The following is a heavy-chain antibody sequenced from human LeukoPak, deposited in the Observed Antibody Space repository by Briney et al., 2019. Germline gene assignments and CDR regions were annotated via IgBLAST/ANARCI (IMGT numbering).Heavy chain of an antibody. J-gene: IGHJ4*02. V-gene: IGHV4-34*01. D-gene: IGHD6-13*01. CDR1: GGSFSGYY. Sequence: SETLSLTCAVDGGSFSGYYWSWIRQPPGKGLEWIGEINHSGSTNYNPSLESRVTISEDTSKNQFSLKVRSVTAADTAVYYCARYSNSRYYFGYWGQGTLVTVSP. CDR3: ARYSNSRYYFGY. CDR2: INHSGST.